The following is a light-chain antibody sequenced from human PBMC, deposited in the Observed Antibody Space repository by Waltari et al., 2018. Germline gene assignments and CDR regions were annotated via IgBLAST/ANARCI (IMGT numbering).Light chain of an antibody. V-gene: IGLV1-47*01. CDR2: SDN. CDR3: AAWDASLSGRV. Sequence: QSVLTQPPSASGIPGQRVTISCSGGSSNIGSNYIYWYQQLPGTTPKLLIYSDNQRPSGVPDRFSGSKSGTSASLAISGLRSEDEADYYCAAWDASLSGRVFGGGTKLTVL. CDR1: SSNIGSNY. J-gene: IGLJ3*02.